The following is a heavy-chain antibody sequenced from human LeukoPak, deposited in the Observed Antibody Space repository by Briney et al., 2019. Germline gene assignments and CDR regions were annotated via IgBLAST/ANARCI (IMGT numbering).Heavy chain of an antibody. J-gene: IGHJ6*03. CDR2: ISAYNGNT. CDR1: GYTFTSYG. CDR3: ARDTQNYYYYYMDV. Sequence: ASVKVSCKASGYTFTSYGISWVRQAPGQGLEWMGWISAYNGNTNYAQKLQGRVTMTTDTSTSTAYMELRSLRSDDTAVYYCARDTQNYYYYYMDVWGKGTTVTVSS. V-gene: IGHV1-18*01.